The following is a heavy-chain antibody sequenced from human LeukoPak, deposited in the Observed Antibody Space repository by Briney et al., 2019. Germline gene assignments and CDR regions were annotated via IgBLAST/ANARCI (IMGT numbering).Heavy chain of an antibody. J-gene: IGHJ4*02. V-gene: IGHV1-69*04. CDR2: IIPILGIA. D-gene: IGHD3-10*01. CDR1: GGTFSSYA. CDR3: ATDLLYGSGGGGY. Sequence: GASVKVSCKASGGTFSSYAISWVRQAPGQGLEWMGRIIPILGIANYAQKFQGRVTITADKSTSTAYMELSSLRSEDTAVYYCATDLLYGSGGGGYWGQGTLVTVSS.